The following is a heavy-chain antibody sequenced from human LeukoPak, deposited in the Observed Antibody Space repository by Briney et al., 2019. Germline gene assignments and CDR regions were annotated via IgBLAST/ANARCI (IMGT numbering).Heavy chain of an antibody. CDR2: FDPEDGET. CDR3: ATVVVTARAERVFDP. D-gene: IGHD2-21*02. CDR1: GYTLTELS. J-gene: IGHJ5*02. Sequence: ASVKVSCKVSGYTLTELSMHRVRQAPGKGLEWMGGFDPEDGETIYAQKFQGRVTMTEDTSTDTAYMELSSLRSEDTAVYYRATVVVTARAERVFDPWGQGTLVTVSS. V-gene: IGHV1-24*01.